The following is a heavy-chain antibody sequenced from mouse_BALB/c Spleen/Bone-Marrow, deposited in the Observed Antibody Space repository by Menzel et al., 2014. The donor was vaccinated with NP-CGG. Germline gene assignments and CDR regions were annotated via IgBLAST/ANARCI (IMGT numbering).Heavy chain of an antibody. Sequence: VQRVESGPGLVQPSQSLSIICTVSGFSLTSYGVHWVRQSPGKGLEWLGIIWSGGSTDYNAAFISRLSISKDNSKSQVFFKMNSLQPNDTAIYYCARTGPSFAYWGQGTLVTVSA. V-gene: IGHV2-2*02. CDR1: GFSLTSYG. J-gene: IGHJ3*01. CDR2: IWSGGST. CDR3: ARTGPSFAY.